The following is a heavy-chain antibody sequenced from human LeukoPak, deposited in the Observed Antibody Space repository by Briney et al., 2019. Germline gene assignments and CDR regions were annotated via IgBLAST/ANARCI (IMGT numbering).Heavy chain of an antibody. CDR3: ARGGHVVVTASYHDY. D-gene: IGHD2-21*02. CDR2: ISSSSSYI. Sequence: PGGSLRLSCAASGFTFSSYSMNWVRQAPGKGLEWVSSISSSSSYIYYADSVKGRFTISRDNAKNTLYLQMNSLRAEDTAVYYCARGGHVVVTASYHDYWGQGTLVTVSS. V-gene: IGHV3-21*01. J-gene: IGHJ4*02. CDR1: GFTFSSYS.